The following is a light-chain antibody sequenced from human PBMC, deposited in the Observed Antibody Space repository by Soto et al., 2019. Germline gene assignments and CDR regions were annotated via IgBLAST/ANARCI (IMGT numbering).Light chain of an antibody. CDR3: QQYKTWWT. Sequence: EIVMTQSPATLSVSPGERATLSCRASQSVSRNLAWYQQKPGQAPSLLIYGASTRATGIPDRFSGSGSGTEFTLTISSLQSEDFAVYYCQQYKTWWTFGQGTKVEIK. V-gene: IGKV3-15*01. CDR2: GAS. J-gene: IGKJ1*01. CDR1: QSVSRN.